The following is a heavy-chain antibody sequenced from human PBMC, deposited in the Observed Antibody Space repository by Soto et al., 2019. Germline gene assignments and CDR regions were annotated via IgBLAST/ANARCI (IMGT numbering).Heavy chain of an antibody. CDR2: INPAGNVQ. CDR1: GFTFSTYT. CDR3: ATANTPYAFDM. V-gene: IGHV3-7*01. J-gene: IGHJ3*02. Sequence: PGGSLRLSCAASGFTFSTYTMTWVRQAPGEGLEWVSNINPAGNVQQYADSVKERFTISRDNAKNSLFLQMSGLRVEDTVVYYCATANTPYAFDMWGQGTMVTVSS.